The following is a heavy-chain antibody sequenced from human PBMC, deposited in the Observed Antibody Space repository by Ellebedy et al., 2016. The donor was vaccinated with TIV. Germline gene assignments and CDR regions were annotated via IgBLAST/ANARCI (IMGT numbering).Heavy chain of an antibody. Sequence: GESLKISXTAPGFTFSNYVMSWVRQAPGKGLKWVSGISRTDDSTYYADSVKGRFTISRDDPKSTLYLQMNNLRAEDTAVYYCAKDRDDAGDFVFDSWGQGTLVTVSS. D-gene: IGHD4-17*01. CDR3: AKDRDDAGDFVFDS. J-gene: IGHJ4*02. V-gene: IGHV3-23*01. CDR1: GFTFSNYV. CDR2: ISRTDDST.